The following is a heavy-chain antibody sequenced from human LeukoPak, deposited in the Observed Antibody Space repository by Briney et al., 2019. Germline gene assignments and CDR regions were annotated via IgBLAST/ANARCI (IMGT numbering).Heavy chain of an antibody. Sequence: ASVKVSCKASGYTFTGYYMHWVRQAPGQGLEWMGRINPNSGGTNYAQKFQGRVTMTRDTSISTAYMEPSRLRSDDTAVYYCARAGFEQLVPFPDYWGQGTLVTVSS. CDR2: INPNSGGT. V-gene: IGHV1-2*06. D-gene: IGHD6-6*01. CDR3: ARAGFEQLVPFPDY. J-gene: IGHJ4*02. CDR1: GYTFTGYY.